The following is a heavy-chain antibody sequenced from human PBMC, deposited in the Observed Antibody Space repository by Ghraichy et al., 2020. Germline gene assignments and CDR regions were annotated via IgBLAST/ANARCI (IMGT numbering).Heavy chain of an antibody. CDR3: ARDRAHIVVVTAKGMDV. CDR1: GFTFSSYA. CDR2: ISYDGSNK. J-gene: IGHJ6*02. D-gene: IGHD2-21*02. Sequence: GGSLRLSCAASGFTFSSYAMHWVRQAPGKGLEWVAVISYDGSNKYYADSVKGRFTISRDNSKNTLYLQMNSLRAEDTAVYYCARDRAHIVVVTAKGMDVWGQGTTVTVSS. V-gene: IGHV3-30-3*01.